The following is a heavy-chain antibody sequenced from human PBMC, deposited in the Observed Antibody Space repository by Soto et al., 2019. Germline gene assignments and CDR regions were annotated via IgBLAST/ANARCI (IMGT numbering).Heavy chain of an antibody. V-gene: IGHV3-21*01. Sequence: PWGSLRLSCASSDFTFSSYSMSWVLQAPGKGLEWVSTISTTSIYIYYADSVRGRFTISRDNAKNSLYLQMNSLRAEDTAVYYCATDQLSILNYDYWGQGTLVTVSS. J-gene: IGHJ4*02. CDR2: ISTTSIYI. CDR1: DFTFSSYS. D-gene: IGHD2-2*01. CDR3: ATDQLSILNYDY.